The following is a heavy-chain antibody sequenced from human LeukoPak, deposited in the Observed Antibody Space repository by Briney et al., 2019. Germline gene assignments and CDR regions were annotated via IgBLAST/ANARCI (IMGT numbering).Heavy chain of an antibody. CDR3: ARVGYYYGSGSYYHFDY. CDR2: INHSGST. V-gene: IGHV4-34*01. Sequence: SETLSLTCAVYGGSFSGYYWSWIRQPPGKGLEWIGEINHSGSTNYNPSLKSRVTISVDTSRNQFSLKLSSVAAADTAVYYCARVGYYYGSGSYYHFDYWGQGTLVTVSS. CDR1: GGSFSGYY. J-gene: IGHJ4*02. D-gene: IGHD3-10*01.